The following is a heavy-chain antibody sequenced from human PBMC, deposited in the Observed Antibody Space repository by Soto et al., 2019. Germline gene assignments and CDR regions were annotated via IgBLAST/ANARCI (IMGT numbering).Heavy chain of an antibody. Sequence: QVQLVQSGAEVKKPGSSVKVSCKASGGTFSSYAISWVRQAPGQGLEWMGGIIPIFGTANYAQKFQGRVTITADASTSTAYMELSSLRSEDTAVYYCARVLKGYYDSSGYAFDIWGQGTMVTVSS. J-gene: IGHJ3*02. CDR1: GGTFSSYA. D-gene: IGHD3-22*01. V-gene: IGHV1-69*01. CDR2: IIPIFGTA. CDR3: ARVLKGYYDSSGYAFDI.